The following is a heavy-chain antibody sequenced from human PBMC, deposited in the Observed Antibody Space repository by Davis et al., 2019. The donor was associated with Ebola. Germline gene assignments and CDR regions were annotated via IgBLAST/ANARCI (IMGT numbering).Heavy chain of an antibody. CDR3: ATDSNYYGSGSYFDY. J-gene: IGHJ4*02. CDR1: GYTLTELS. CDR2: FDPEDGET. Sequence: ASVKVSCKVSGYTLTELSMHWVRQAPGKGLEWMGGFDPEDGETIYAQKFQGRVTMTEDTSTDTAYMELSSLRSEDTAVYYCATDSNYYGSGSYFDYWGQGTLVTVSS. V-gene: IGHV1-24*01. D-gene: IGHD3-10*01.